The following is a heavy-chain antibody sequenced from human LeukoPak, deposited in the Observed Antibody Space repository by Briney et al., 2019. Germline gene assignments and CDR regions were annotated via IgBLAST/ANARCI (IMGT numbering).Heavy chain of an antibody. CDR1: GGSISSYY. V-gene: IGHV4-4*07. CDR2: IYTSGST. CDR3: ARVGGWYNYYYYYMDV. Sequence: SGTLSLTCTVSGGSISSYYWSWIRQPAGKGLEWIGRIYTSGSTNYNPSLKSRVTMSVDTSKNQFSLKLSSVTAADTAVYYCARVGGWYNYYYYYMDVWGKGTTVTVSS. J-gene: IGHJ6*03. D-gene: IGHD6-19*01.